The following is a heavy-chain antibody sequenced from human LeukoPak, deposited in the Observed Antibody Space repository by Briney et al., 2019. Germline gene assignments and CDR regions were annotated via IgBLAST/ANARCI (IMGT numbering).Heavy chain of an antibody. D-gene: IGHD2-21*01. CDR1: GFALSIYE. V-gene: IGHV3-48*03. Sequence: GGSLRLSCAPSGFALSIYETHWVRQAPGRGLEWGSYFSNSDGTIYYADSVKCRFTTSRDNAKNSLNLQMNSLRAEDTAIYYCAKEAYNEGDAFDIWGQGTVVTVSS. J-gene: IGHJ3*02. CDR2: FSNSDGTI. CDR3: AKEAYNEGDAFDI.